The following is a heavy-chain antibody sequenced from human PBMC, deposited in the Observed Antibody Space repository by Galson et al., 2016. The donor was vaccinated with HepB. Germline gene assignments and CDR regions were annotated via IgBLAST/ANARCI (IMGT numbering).Heavy chain of an antibody. J-gene: IGHJ2*01. CDR3: AKDHHDYGDSWYFDL. V-gene: IGHV3-23*01. D-gene: IGHD4-17*01. CDR2: ITRSGGDT. CDR1: GFTFNTFS. Sequence: SLRLSCAASGFTFNTFSMNWVRQAPGKGLEWVSSITRSGGDTYYADAVKGRFTISRDNSKNKLYLQMNSLRPEDTALYYCAKDHHDYGDSWYFDLWGRGTLVTVSS.